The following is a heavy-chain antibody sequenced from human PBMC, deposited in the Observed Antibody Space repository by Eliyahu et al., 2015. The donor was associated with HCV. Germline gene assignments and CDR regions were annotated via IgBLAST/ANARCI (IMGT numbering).Heavy chain of an antibody. J-gene: IGHJ4*02. Sequence: EVQLVESGGGLVXPGGSLRLSCAASGFTLSSYWMTWVRQAPGKGLEWVANIKQDGSEKYYVDSVKGRFTISRDNAKNSLYLQMNSLRAEDTAVYYCARLGDGFRFDSWGQGTLVTVSS. CDR3: ARLGDGFRFDS. CDR1: GFTLSSYW. D-gene: IGHD5-24*01. CDR2: IKQDGSEK. V-gene: IGHV3-7*01.